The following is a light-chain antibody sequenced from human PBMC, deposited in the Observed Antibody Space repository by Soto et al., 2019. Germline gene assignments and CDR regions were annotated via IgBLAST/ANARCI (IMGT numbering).Light chain of an antibody. CDR1: QSISSW. J-gene: IGKJ1*01. Sequence: DIQMTQSPSTLSASVGDRVTITCRASQSISSWLAWYQQKPGKAPKLLIYKASGLESGVLSRFSGSGSGTEFTLTISSLQPDDFATYYCQQYNSYPWTFGQGTKV. V-gene: IGKV1-5*03. CDR3: QQYNSYPWT. CDR2: KAS.